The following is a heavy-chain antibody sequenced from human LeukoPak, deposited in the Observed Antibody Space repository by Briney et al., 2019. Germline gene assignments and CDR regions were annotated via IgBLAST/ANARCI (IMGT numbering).Heavy chain of an antibody. CDR3: ARQGRSYINPNRGWFDP. J-gene: IGHJ5*02. CDR1: GFSFSSYS. D-gene: IGHD2/OR15-2a*01. V-gene: IGHV3-21*06. Sequence: GGSLRLSCAASGFSFSSYSMNWVRQAPGKGLEWVPSLSSTSSDKRYAESVTGRFTISRDNPKNSVFLQMNSLRVEDTAVYYCARQGRSYINPNRGWFDPWGQGTLVIVSS. CDR2: LSSTSSDK.